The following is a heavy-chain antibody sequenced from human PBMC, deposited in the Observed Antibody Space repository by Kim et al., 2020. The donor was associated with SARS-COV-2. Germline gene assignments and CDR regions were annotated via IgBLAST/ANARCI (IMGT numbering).Heavy chain of an antibody. CDR1: GYTFTGYY. J-gene: IGHJ4*02. CDR2: INPNSGGT. Sequence: ASVKVSCKASGYTFTGYYMHWVRQAPGQGLEWMGWINPNSGGTNYAQKFQGRVTMTRDTSISTAYMELSRLRSDDTAVYYCAREKIAVAGTDFDYWGQGTLVTFSS. D-gene: IGHD6-19*01. CDR3: AREKIAVAGTDFDY. V-gene: IGHV1-2*02.